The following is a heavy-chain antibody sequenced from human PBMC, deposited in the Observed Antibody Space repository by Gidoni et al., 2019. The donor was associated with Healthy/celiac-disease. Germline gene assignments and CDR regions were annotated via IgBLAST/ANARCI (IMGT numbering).Heavy chain of an antibody. CDR2: ISWNSGSI. CDR3: AKDWYYYDSSGHQGHAFDI. Sequence: EVQLVESGGGLVQPGRSLRLSCAASGFTFDDSAMHWVRQAPGKGLGWVSGISWNSGSIGYADSVKGRFTISRDNAKNSLYLQMNSLRAEDTALYYCAKDWYYYDSSGHQGHAFDIWGQGTMVTVSS. J-gene: IGHJ3*02. V-gene: IGHV3-9*01. D-gene: IGHD3-22*01. CDR1: GFTFDDSA.